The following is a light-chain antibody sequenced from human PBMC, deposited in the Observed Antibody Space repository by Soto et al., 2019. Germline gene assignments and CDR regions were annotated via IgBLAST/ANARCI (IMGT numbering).Light chain of an antibody. CDR1: QSVSSSY. Sequence: EIVLTQSPGTLSLSPGERATLSCRASQSVSSSYLAWYQQKPGQAPRLLIYGASSRATRIPDRFSGSGSGTDFTLTISRLVPKAFAVYYGQDYDSSLGDTFGPGTKVDIK. CDR3: QDYDSSLGDT. CDR2: GAS. J-gene: IGKJ3*01. V-gene: IGKV3-20*01.